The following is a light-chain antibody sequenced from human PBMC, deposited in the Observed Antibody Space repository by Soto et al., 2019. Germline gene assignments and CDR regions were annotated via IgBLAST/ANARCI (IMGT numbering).Light chain of an antibody. CDR1: SSDVGGYDY. CDR3: SSYTSSSNLFV. CDR2: EVS. V-gene: IGLV2-14*01. J-gene: IGLJ1*01. Sequence: QSVLTQPASVSGSPGQSITISCTGTSSDVGGYDYVSWYQQHPGKAPKVMIYEVSNRPSGVSNRFSGSKSGNTAYLTISGLQAEDEADYYCSSYTSSSNLFVFGTGTKVTVL.